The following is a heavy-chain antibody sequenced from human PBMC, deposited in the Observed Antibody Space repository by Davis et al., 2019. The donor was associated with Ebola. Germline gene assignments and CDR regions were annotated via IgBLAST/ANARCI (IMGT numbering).Heavy chain of an antibody. Sequence: ASVKVSCKVSVYTLSKLSMHWVRQAPGKGLEWMGGFNPEHGETIYAQRFQGKFTMTEDTATDTAYMELSSLTSEDTAVYYCATETGVSGIMPTGYYGMDVWGTGTTVTVSS. V-gene: IGHV1-24*01. CDR1: VYTLSKLS. D-gene: IGHD1-20*01. CDR2: FNPEHGET. CDR3: ATETGVSGIMPTGYYGMDV. J-gene: IGHJ6*04.